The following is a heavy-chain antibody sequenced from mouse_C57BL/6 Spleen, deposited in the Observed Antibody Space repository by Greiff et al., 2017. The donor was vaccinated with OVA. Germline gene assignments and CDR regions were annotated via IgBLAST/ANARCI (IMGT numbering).Heavy chain of an antibody. CDR1: GFTFSDYG. CDR3: ARPGSSFAY. D-gene: IGHD1-3*01. V-gene: IGHV5-17*01. J-gene: IGHJ3*01. CDR2: ISSGSSTI. Sequence: EVKLMESGGGLVKPGGSLKLSCAASGFTFSDYGMHWVRQAPEKGLEWVAYISSGSSTIYYADTVKGRFTISRDNAKNTLFLQMTSLRSEDTAMYYCARPGSSFAYWGQGTLVTVSA.